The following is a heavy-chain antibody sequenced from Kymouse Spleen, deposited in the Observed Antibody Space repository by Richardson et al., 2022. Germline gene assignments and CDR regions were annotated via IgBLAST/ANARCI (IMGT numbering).Heavy chain of an antibody. Sequence: QVQLVESGGGVVQPGRSLRLSCAASGFTFSSYGMHWVRQAPGKGLEWVAVIWYDGSNKYYADSVKGRFTISRDNSKNTLYLQMNSLRAEDTAVYYCARGNWNYVGYYYGMDVWGQGTTVTVSS. CDR3: ARGNWNYVGYYYGMDV. V-gene: IGHV3-33*01. CDR2: IWYDGSNK. J-gene: IGHJ6*02. D-gene: IGHD1-7*01. CDR1: GFTFSSYG.